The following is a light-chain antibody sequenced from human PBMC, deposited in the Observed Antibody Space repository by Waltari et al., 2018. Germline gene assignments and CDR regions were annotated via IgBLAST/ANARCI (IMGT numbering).Light chain of an antibody. CDR3: AAWDDSLSGNWV. Sequence: QSVLPQPPSASGTPGQRVTISCSGSSPNLASTYVYWYQQLPGTAPKLLIYRNNQRPSGVPDRFSGSKSGTSASLAISGLRSEDEADYYCAAWDDSLSGNWVFGGGTKLTVL. CDR1: SPNLASTY. V-gene: IGLV1-47*01. CDR2: RNN. J-gene: IGLJ3*02.